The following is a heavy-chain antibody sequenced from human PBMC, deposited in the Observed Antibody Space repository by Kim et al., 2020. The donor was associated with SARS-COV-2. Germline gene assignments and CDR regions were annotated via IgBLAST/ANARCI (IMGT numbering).Heavy chain of an antibody. D-gene: IGHD6-6*01. J-gene: IGHJ6*02. V-gene: IGHV3-53*01. CDR2: FYSGGST. Sequence: GGSLRLSCEASGFIVSSNNINWVRQAPGKGLEWVSVFYSGGSTYYADSVKGRFTVSRDNSKNTLYLQLDSLRVEDTAVYYCARDSNSLDSTSSDCYYYYAMDVWGQGTTVTVSS. CDR3: ARDSNSLDSTSSDCYYYYAMDV. CDR1: GFIVSSNN.